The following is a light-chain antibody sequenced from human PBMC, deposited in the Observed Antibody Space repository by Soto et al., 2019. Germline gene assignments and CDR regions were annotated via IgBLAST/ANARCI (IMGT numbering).Light chain of an antibody. CDR1: QSISSY. Sequence: DIQMTQSPSSLSASVGDRITITCRASQSISSYLNWFQQKPGTAPKLLIYAASSLQSGVPSRFSGSGSGTDFTLTISSLQPEDFATYYCQQSYSSPGTFGQGTKVDIK. V-gene: IGKV1-39*01. CDR3: QQSYSSPGT. J-gene: IGKJ1*01. CDR2: AAS.